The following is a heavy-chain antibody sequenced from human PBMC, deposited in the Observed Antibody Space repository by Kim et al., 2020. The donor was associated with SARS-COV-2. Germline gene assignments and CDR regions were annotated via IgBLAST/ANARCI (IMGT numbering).Heavy chain of an antibody. CDR2: ISSSSSYI. J-gene: IGHJ6*02. Sequence: GGSLRLSCAASGFTFSSYSMNWVRQAPGKGLEWVSSISSSSSYIYYADSVKGRFTISRDNAKNSLYLQMNSLRAEDTAVYYCASNPPELWFGEYQYYYYYGMDVWGQGTTVTVSS. V-gene: IGHV3-21*01. D-gene: IGHD3-10*01. CDR3: ASNPPELWFGEYQYYYYYGMDV. CDR1: GFTFSSYS.